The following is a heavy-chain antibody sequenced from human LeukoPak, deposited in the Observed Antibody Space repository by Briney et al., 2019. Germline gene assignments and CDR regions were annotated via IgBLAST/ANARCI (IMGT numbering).Heavy chain of an antibody. CDR3: ARDPRDAY. CDR1: GYSISSGYY. CDR2: IYQSGST. J-gene: IGHJ4*02. Sequence: SETLSLTCTVSGYSISSGYYWGWIRQPPGKGLEWIGSIYQSGSTYYNPSLKSRVTISVDTSKNQFSLKLSSVTAADTAVYYCARDPRDAYWGQGTLVTVSS. V-gene: IGHV4-38-2*02.